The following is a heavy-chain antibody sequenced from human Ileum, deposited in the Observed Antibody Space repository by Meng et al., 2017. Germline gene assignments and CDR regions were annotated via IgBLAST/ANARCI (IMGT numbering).Heavy chain of an antibody. J-gene: IGHJ4*02. V-gene: IGHV3-33*01. D-gene: IGHD3-22*01. Sequence: SLNISCVASGSTFSNYVFHWVREAPGKGLEWVAVMWYDGMRKYYTDPVKGRFTVSRDNSKNTVYLQMNSLRDEDTAVYYCARDNDRSSHYSHFDYWVQGT. CDR1: GSTFSNYV. CDR3: ARDNDRSSHYSHFDY. CDR2: MWYDGMRK.